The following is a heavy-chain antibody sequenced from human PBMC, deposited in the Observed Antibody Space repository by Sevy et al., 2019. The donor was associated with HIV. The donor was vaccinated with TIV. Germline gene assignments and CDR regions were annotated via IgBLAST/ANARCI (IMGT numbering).Heavy chain of an antibody. CDR2: FDPEDVET. CDR3: ATHTHLWAPNRFCRFDY. V-gene: IGHV1-24*01. J-gene: IGHJ4*02. CDR1: GFTLSQLS. Sequence: ASVKVSCKISGFTLSQLSMHWVRQAPGKGLEWMGGFDPEDVETVFSEKFRGRVTLTEDASTDTAYMELSNLRSDDTAVYYCATHTHLWAPNRFCRFDYWGQGTLVTVSS. D-gene: IGHD3-3*01.